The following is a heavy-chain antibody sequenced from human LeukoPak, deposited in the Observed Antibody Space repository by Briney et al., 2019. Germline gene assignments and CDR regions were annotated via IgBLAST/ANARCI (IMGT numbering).Heavy chain of an antibody. D-gene: IGHD3-22*01. V-gene: IGHV3-23*01. CDR3: AKTPYYDSSGYYFDY. Sequence: GGSLRLSCAASGFTFSSYAMSWVRQAPGKGLEWVSGISASGGSTYYADSVKGRLTISRDNSKNTLYLQMNSLRAEDTAVYYCAKTPYYDSSGYYFDYWGQGTLVTVSS. J-gene: IGHJ4*02. CDR1: GFTFSSYA. CDR2: ISASGGST.